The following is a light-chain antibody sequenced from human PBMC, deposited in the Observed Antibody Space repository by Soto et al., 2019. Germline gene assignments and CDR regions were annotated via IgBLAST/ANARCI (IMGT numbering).Light chain of an antibody. CDR3: YSYAGRNIWV. J-gene: IGLJ3*02. CDR1: GSDNGAYKF. Sequence: QSALAQPPSASGSPGQSVTISCTGSGSDNGAYKFVSWYQQHPGKAPKLMIFGVTERPSGVPDRFSGSKSGNTASLTVSGLQADDEAIYYCYSYAGRNIWVFGGGTKVTVL. CDR2: GVT. V-gene: IGLV2-8*01.